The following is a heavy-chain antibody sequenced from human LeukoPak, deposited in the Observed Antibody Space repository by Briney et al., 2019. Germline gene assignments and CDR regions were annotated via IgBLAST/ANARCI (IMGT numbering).Heavy chain of an antibody. CDR3: AKRGTVAGTVTGSNFDY. J-gene: IGHJ4*02. CDR1: GFTFSSYA. CDR2: ISGSGGST. D-gene: IGHD6-19*01. V-gene: IGHV3-23*01. Sequence: PGGSLRLSCAASGFTFSSYAMSCVRQAPGKGLEWVSAISGSGGSTYYADSVKGRFTISRDNSKNTLYLQMNSLRAEDTAVYYCAKRGTVAGTVTGSNFDYWGQGTLVTVSS.